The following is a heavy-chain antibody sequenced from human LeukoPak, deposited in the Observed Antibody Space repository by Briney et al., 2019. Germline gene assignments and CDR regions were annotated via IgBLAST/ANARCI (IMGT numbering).Heavy chain of an antibody. CDR2: ISSSSSYI. Sequence: GGSLRLSCAASGFTFSSYSMNWVRQAPGKGLEWVSSISSSSSYIYYADSVKGRFTISRDNAKNSLYLQMNSLRAEDTAVYYCARGPRGEKSIAARRYFDYWGQGTLVTVSS. CDR3: ARGPRGEKSIAARRYFDY. J-gene: IGHJ4*02. D-gene: IGHD6-6*01. V-gene: IGHV3-21*01. CDR1: GFTFSSYS.